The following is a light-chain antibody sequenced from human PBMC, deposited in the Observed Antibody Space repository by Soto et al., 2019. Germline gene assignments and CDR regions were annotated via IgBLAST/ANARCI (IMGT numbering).Light chain of an antibody. V-gene: IGKV3-11*01. J-gene: IGKJ5*01. CDR3: QQYSALPMT. Sequence: EIVLTQSPATLSLSPWERATLSCRASQSVSSYLAWYQQKPGQAPRLLIYDAFIRATGIPARFSGSGSGTDFTLTISRLEPDDFGVYFCQQYSALPMTFGQGTRLEIK. CDR1: QSVSSY. CDR2: DAF.